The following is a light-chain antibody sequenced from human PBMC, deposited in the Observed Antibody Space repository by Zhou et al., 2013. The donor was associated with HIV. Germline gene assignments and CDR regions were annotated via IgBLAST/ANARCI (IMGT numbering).Light chain of an antibody. CDR2: DAS. CDR1: QSVGDE. Sequence: VVMTQSPATLCLPPGQRAALSCRASQSVGDELAWYQQKSGQAPRLLIYDASKRATGIPARFSGSGFGTDFTLTISSLEPEDFAVYYCQHYGSSPLLTFGGGTKVEIK. V-gene: IGKV3-20*01. J-gene: IGKJ4*01. CDR3: QHYGSSPLLT.